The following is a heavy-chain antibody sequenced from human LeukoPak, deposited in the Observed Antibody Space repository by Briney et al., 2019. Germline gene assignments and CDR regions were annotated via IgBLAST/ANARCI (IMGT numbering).Heavy chain of an antibody. CDR3: ARCYYGSETLDNWFDP. Sequence: SETLSLTCTVSGDSISSGGYYWSWIHQHPGKGLEWIGYIYYSGSTYYNPSLKSRVTISVDTSKNQFSLKLSSVTAADTAVYYCARCYYGSETLDNWFDPWGQGTLLTVSS. D-gene: IGHD3-10*01. J-gene: IGHJ5*02. V-gene: IGHV4-31*03. CDR1: GDSISSGGYY. CDR2: IYYSGST.